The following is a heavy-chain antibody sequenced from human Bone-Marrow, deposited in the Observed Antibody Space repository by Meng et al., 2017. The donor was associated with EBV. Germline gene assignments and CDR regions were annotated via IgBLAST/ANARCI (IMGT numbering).Heavy chain of an antibody. J-gene: IGHJ5*02. CDR1: GYTFTDYS. D-gene: IGHD3-10*01. Sequence: QVELVQSWSELKKPGASVKVSCKASGYTFTDYSLNWVRQAPGQGLEWMGWINTNTGNPTYAQGFTGRFVFSLDTSVSTAYLQISSLKAEDTAVYYCARFGELFRNWFDPWGQGTLVTVSS. CDR3: ARFGELFRNWFDP. V-gene: IGHV7-4-1*02. CDR2: INTNTGNP.